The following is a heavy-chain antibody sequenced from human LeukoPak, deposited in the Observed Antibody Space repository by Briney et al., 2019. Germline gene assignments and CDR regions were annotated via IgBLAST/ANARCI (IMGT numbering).Heavy chain of an antibody. J-gene: IGHJ4*02. V-gene: IGHV3-74*01. CDR2: INGDGSST. CDR3: ARDISARYLDY. Sequence: GGSLRLSCAASGFTFSSYWMHWVRQAPGKGLVWVGRINGDGSSTNYADSVKGRFTISRDNAKSTLYLLMNSLSAEDTAVYYCARDISARYLDYWGQGTLVTVSS. CDR1: GFTFSSYW. D-gene: IGHD6-6*01.